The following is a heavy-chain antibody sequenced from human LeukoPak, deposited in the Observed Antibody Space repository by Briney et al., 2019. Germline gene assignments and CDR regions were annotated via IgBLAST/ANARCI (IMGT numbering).Heavy chain of an antibody. Sequence: GASVKVSCKASGYIFTKYVVHWVRQAPGQRPEWMGWIKAGNGVTKYSQNFQDRLTITRDTSASTVYMELSSLTSEDTALYYCARDDCGDTCYPGGYWGQGTLVTVPS. CDR1: GYIFTKYV. CDR3: ARDDCGDTCYPGGY. V-gene: IGHV1-3*01. J-gene: IGHJ4*02. D-gene: IGHD2-21*01. CDR2: IKAGNGVT.